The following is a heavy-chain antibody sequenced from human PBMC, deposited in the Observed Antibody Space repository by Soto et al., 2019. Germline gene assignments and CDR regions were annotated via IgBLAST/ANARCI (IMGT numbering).Heavy chain of an antibody. D-gene: IGHD3-22*01. CDR2: IIPIFGTA. J-gene: IGHJ5*02. V-gene: IGHV1-69*13. CDR3: AAHHNYYDSSGYYYINWFDP. CDR1: GGTFSSYA. Sequence: GASVKVSCKASGGTFSSYAISWVRQAPGQGLEWMGGIIPIFGTANYAQKYQGRVTITADESTSTAYMELSSLRFEDTAVFYFAAHHNYYDSSGYYYINWFDPWGQGTLVTVS.